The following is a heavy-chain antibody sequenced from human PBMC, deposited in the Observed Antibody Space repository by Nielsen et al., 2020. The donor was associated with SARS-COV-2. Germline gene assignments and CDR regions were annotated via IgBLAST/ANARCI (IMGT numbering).Heavy chain of an antibody. J-gene: IGHJ4*02. V-gene: IGHV3-43*02. CDR1: GFTFDDYA. CDR3: ARSGTSDGSDY. D-gene: IGHD3-3*01. CDR2: ISGDGGYT. Sequence: GGSLRLSCAASGFTFDDYAIHWVRQAPGKGLEWVSLISGDGGYTYYADSVKGRFTISRDNSKNSLYLQMNSLRTEDTAFYYCARSGTSDGSDYWGQGTLVTVSS.